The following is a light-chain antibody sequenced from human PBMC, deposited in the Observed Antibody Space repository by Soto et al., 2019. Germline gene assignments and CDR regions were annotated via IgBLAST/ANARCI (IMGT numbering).Light chain of an antibody. CDR1: SSNIGAGYD. CDR2: GNS. J-gene: IGLJ2*01. V-gene: IGLV1-40*01. CDR3: QSYDSSLSGVV. Sequence: QLVLTQPPSVSGAPGQRVTISCTGSSSNIGAGYDVHWYQQLPGTAPKLLIYGNSNRPSGVPDRVSGSKSGTSVSLAITGLQAEDEADYYCQSYDSSLSGVVFGGGTQLTVL.